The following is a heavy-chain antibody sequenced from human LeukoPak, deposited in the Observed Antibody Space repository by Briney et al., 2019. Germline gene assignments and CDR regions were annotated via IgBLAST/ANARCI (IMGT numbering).Heavy chain of an antibody. CDR3: ARRGSYSIHDC. J-gene: IGHJ4*02. Sequence: GGSLRLSCAASGFTFRSYWMSWGRQAPGKGLEWVANINQDGSEKNFVDSVKGRFSISRDNAENSPYLQMNSLRAEDTAVYYCARRGSYSIHDCWGQRTLVTVSS. CDR1: GFTFRSYW. CDR2: INQDGSEK. V-gene: IGHV3-7*03. D-gene: IGHD2-15*01.